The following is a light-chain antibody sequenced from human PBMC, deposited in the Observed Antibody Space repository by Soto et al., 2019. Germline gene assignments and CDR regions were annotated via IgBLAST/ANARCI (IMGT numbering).Light chain of an antibody. Sequence: EVVMTQSPATLSVSPGDRATLSCRASQSVHNNLAWYQQKPGQAPRLLIFDTSTRATDIPIRFTGGGSGTEFTLTISSLQSEDFAVYYCQQYEIWPLTFGGGTKVEIK. CDR1: QSVHNN. J-gene: IGKJ4*01. CDR2: DTS. CDR3: QQYEIWPLT. V-gene: IGKV3-15*01.